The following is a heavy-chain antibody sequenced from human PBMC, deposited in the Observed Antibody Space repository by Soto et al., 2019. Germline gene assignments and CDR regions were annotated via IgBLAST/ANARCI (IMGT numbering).Heavy chain of an antibody. CDR2: ISYDGSNK. CDR3: AKDVVVGATTGLGDYYYYYGIDV. Sequence: GGSLRLSCAASGFTFSSYALHWVRQAPGKGLEWVAVISYDGSNKYYADSVKRRFTITRHNSKNTLYLQMNSLRAEDTAVYYCAKDVVVGATTGLGDYYYYYGIDVWGQGTTVTVSS. J-gene: IGHJ6*02. D-gene: IGHD1-26*01. CDR1: GFTFSSYA. V-gene: IGHV3-30*18.